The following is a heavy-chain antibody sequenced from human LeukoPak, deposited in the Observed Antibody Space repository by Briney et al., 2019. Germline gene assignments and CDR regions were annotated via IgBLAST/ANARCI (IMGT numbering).Heavy chain of an antibody. Sequence: RASVKVSCKASGYTFTAYYVHWVRQAPGHGLEWLGRVYPNGGGTIYAQKFQGRVTLTRDTSITTDYMELGRLTSDDTAVYYCARVEGSASTASDWGHGTLVTVSS. CDR1: GYTFTAYY. CDR2: VYPNGGGT. CDR3: ARVEGSASTASD. D-gene: IGHD3-10*01. J-gene: IGHJ4*01. V-gene: IGHV1-2*06.